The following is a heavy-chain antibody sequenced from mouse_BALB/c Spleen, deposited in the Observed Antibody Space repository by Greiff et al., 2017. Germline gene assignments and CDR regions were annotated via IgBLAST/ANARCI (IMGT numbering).Heavy chain of an antibody. Sequence: EVMLVESGAELVKPGASVKLSCTASGFNIKDTYMHWVKQRPEQGLEWIGRIDPANGNTKYDPKFQGKATITADTSSNTAYLQLSSLTSEDTAVYYCAGPSYYGKGEFAYWGQGTLVTVSA. D-gene: IGHD2-10*01. CDR2: IDPANGNT. CDR1: GFNIKDTY. V-gene: IGHV14-3*02. CDR3: AGPSYYGKGEFAY. J-gene: IGHJ3*01.